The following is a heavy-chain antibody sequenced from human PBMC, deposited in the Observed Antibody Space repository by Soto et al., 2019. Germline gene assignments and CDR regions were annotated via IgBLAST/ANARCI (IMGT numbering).Heavy chain of an antibody. Sequence: ILSCAASGFTFSSYWMHWVRQVPGKGPVWVSRIYSGGSTYYADSVKGRFTISRDNSKNTLYLQMNSLRAEDTAVYYCARDYIVGAPYYYYYGMDVWGQGTTVTVSS. D-gene: IGHD1-26*01. CDR2: IYSGGST. J-gene: IGHJ6*02. CDR1: GFTFSSYW. V-gene: IGHV3-53*01. CDR3: ARDYIVGAPYYYYYGMDV.